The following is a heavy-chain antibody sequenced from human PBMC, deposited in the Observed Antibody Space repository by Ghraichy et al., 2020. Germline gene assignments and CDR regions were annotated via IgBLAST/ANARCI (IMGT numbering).Heavy chain of an antibody. V-gene: IGHV4-59*01. CDR2: ILYSGIT. J-gene: IGHJ6*02. Sequence: SETLSLTCAVSGGSLSGYYWSWIRQPPGKGLEWIGYILYSGITKYNPSLESRVTLSVDMSKNQFSLGLSSVTAADTARYYCARLRAMTPTHNFYHSLDVWGLGTTVTVSS. CDR1: GGSLSGYY. CDR3: ARLRAMTPTHNFYHSLDV.